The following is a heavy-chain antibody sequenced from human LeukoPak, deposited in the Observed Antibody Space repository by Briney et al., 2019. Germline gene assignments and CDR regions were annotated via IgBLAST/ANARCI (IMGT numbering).Heavy chain of an antibody. J-gene: IGHJ4*02. V-gene: IGHV1-2*02. D-gene: IGHD3-3*01. CDR2: INPNSGGT. Sequence: ASVKVSCKASGYTFTGYYMHWVRQAPGHGLEWMGWINPNSGGTNYAQNFQGRVTMTRDTSISTAHMELSRLRSDDTAVYYCARDRQMSYSDFWSGYYKFDYWGQGTLVTVSP. CDR3: ARDRQMSYSDFWSGYYKFDY. CDR1: GYTFTGYY.